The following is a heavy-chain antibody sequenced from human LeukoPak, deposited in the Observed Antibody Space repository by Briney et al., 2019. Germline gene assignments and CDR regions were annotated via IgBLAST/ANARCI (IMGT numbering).Heavy chain of an antibody. CDR2: IYSGGST. D-gene: IGHD1-26*01. CDR1: GFTFGDYA. J-gene: IGHJ4*02. Sequence: PGGSLRLSCTASGFTFGDYAMSWVRQAPGKGLEWVSVIYSGGSTYYADSVKGRFTISRDNSKNTVYLQMNSLRDEDTAVYYCARNVGYWGQGTLVTVSS. V-gene: IGHV3-53*01. CDR3: ARNVGY.